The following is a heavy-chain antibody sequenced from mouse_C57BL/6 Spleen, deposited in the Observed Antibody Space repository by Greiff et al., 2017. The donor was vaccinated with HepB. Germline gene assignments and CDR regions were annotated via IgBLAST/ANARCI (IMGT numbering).Heavy chain of an antibody. D-gene: IGHD2-5*01. CDR3: ARRGDSNYAYWYFDV. J-gene: IGHJ1*03. CDR2: ISNLAYSI. Sequence: EVKLMESGGGLVQPGGSLKLSCAASGFTFSDYGMAWVRQAPRKGPEWVAFISNLAYSIYYADTVTGRFTISRENAKNTLYLEMSRLRSEDTAMYYCARRGDSNYAYWYFDVWGTGTTVTVSS. CDR1: GFTFSDYG. V-gene: IGHV5-15*01.